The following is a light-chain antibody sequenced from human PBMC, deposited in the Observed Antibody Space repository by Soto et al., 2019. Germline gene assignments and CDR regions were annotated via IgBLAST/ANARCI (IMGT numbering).Light chain of an antibody. Sequence: QAVVTQEPSLTVSPGGTVTLTCGSSTGAVTSGHYPYWFQQKPGQAPRTLIYDPSNKHSWTPARFSGSLIGGKAALTLSGAQPEDEDEYYCLLSYSGARVFGGGTKLTVL. CDR3: LLSYSGARV. V-gene: IGLV7-46*01. J-gene: IGLJ3*02. CDR2: DPS. CDR1: TGAVTSGHY.